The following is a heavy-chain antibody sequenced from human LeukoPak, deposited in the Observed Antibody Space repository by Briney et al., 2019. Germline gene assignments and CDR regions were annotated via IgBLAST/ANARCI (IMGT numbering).Heavy chain of an antibody. CDR2: IYSGGTT. V-gene: IGHV3-53*01. J-gene: IGHJ4*02. CDR3: ARATAYSSGFDY. Sequence: PGGSLRLSCAASGFTVSSNYMSWVRQAPGKGLEWVSVIYSGGTTYYADSVKGRFIISRDNSKNTLYVQMNSLRAEDTAVYYCARATAYSSGFDYWGQGTLVTVSS. D-gene: IGHD3-22*01. CDR1: GFTVSSNY.